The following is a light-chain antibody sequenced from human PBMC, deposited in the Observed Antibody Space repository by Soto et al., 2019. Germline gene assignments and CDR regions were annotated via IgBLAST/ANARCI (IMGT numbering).Light chain of an antibody. Sequence: DIQMTQSPSTLSASVGDRVTITCWASQSISSWLAWYHQKPGKAPKLLIYDASSLESGVPSRFSGSGSGTEFTLTISSLQPDDFATYYCQQYNSYSTWTFGQGTKVEIK. CDR1: QSISSW. CDR2: DAS. CDR3: QQYNSYSTWT. V-gene: IGKV1-5*01. J-gene: IGKJ1*01.